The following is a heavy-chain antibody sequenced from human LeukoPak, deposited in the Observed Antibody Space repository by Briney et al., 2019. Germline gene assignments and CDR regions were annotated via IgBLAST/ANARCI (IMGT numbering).Heavy chain of an antibody. D-gene: IGHD1-20*01. CDR1: GFTFSSYA. CDR2: ISGSGGST. Sequence: GGSLRISCAASGFTFSSYAINWVRQAPGKGLEWVSVISGSGGSTYYADYVKGRFTISRDNSKNTLYLQMNSLRAEDTAVYYCAARSLTGTNVRDYWGQGTPVTVSS. J-gene: IGHJ4*02. CDR3: AARSLTGTNVRDY. V-gene: IGHV3-23*01.